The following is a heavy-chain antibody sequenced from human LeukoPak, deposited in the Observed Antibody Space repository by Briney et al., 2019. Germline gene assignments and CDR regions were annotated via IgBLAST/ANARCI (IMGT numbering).Heavy chain of an antibody. J-gene: IGHJ4*02. CDR1: GGSISGSNW. V-gene: IGHV4-4*02. Sequence: PSGTLSLTCAVSGGSISGSNWWSWVRQPPGKGLEWIGEIYHSGSTNYNPSLKSRVTISVDKSKNQFSLKLSSVTAADTAVYYCARFSLRRAARPRDSPFDYWGQGTLVTVSS. CDR3: ARFSLRRAARPRDSPFDY. D-gene: IGHD6-6*01. CDR2: IYHSGST.